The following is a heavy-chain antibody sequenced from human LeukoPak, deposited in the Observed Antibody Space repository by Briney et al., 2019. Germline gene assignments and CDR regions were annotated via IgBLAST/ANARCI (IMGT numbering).Heavy chain of an antibody. Sequence: GRSLRLSCAASGFTFSSYAMHWVRQAPGKGLEWVAVISYDGSNKYYADSVKGRFTISRDNSKNTLYLQMNTLRPEDTAVYYCARERQNKDFWSGGDYWGQGTLVTVSS. D-gene: IGHD3-3*01. CDR2: ISYDGSNK. CDR1: GFTFSSYA. J-gene: IGHJ4*02. CDR3: ARERQNKDFWSGGDY. V-gene: IGHV3-30-3*01.